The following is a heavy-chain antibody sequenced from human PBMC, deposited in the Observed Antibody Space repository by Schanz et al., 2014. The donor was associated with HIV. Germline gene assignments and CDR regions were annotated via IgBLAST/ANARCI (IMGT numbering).Heavy chain of an antibody. J-gene: IGHJ4*02. Sequence: VQLVESGGGVVQPGRSLRLSCTTSGFRFSDHGMHWVRQAPGKGLEWVALIWYHRNLTYYADSVKGRFTISRDNSKNTLYLQMNKLSAEDAAVYYCARAPYTTSTRIDYWGQGTLVTVSS. CDR1: GFRFSDHG. V-gene: IGHV3-33*01. D-gene: IGHD1-1*01. CDR3: ARAPYTTSTRIDY. CDR2: IWYHRNLT.